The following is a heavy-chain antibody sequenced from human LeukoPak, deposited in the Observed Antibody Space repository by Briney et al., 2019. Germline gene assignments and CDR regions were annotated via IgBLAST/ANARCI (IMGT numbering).Heavy chain of an antibody. D-gene: IGHD3-10*01. CDR1: GYSFTSYW. Sequence: GESLQISCKGSGYSFTSYWIGGVRQLPGKGLEGMGIIYPGDSDTRYSPSFQGQVTISADKSISTAYLQWSSLKASDTAMYYCARRVSMVRGVIMGYFDYWGQGTLVTVSS. CDR2: IYPGDSDT. J-gene: IGHJ4*02. V-gene: IGHV5-51*01. CDR3: ARRVSMVRGVIMGYFDY.